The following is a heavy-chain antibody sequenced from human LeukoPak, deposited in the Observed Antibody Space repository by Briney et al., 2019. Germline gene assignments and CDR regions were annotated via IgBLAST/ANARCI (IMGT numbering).Heavy chain of an antibody. D-gene: IGHD3-22*01. V-gene: IGHV3-53*01. CDR1: GFTFSSNY. CDR2: IYSGGST. Sequence: PGGSLRLSCAASGFTFSSNYMSWVRQAPGKGLEWVSVIYSGGSTYYADSVKGRFTISRDNSKNTLYLQMNSLRAEDTAVYYCARVLPRTYYYDSIGYFDYWGQGTLVTVSS. CDR3: ARVLPRTYYYDSIGYFDY. J-gene: IGHJ4*02.